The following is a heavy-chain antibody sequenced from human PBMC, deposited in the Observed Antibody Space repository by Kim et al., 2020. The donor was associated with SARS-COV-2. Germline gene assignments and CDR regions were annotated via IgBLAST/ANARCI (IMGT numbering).Heavy chain of an antibody. Sequence: ASVKVSCKASGYTFTKYAIHWVRQAPGQGLEWMGWVKPDNGITQVSQKFQGRVTFDSDTSASTAYMVLSSLTSGDTALYYCASDGYGYGLGYYFYYWGQGTLVTVSS. D-gene: IGHD5-18*01. J-gene: IGHJ4*02. CDR1: GYTFTKYA. CDR2: VKPDNGIT. CDR3: ASDGYGYGLGYYFYY. V-gene: IGHV1-3*01.